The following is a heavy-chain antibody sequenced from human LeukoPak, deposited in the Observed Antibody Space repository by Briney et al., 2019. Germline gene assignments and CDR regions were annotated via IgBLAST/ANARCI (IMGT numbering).Heavy chain of an antibody. CDR1: GFTFSSYG. V-gene: IGHV3-30*18. CDR2: TSYDGSNK. D-gene: IGHD1-26*01. J-gene: IGHJ3*02. Sequence: TGRSLRLSCAASGFTFSSYGMHWVRQAPGKGPEWVAATSYDGSNKYYADSVKGRFTISRDNSKNTLYLQMNSLRAEDTAVYYCAKDLYRIVGVTRDTFDIWGQGTMVTVFS. CDR3: AKDLYRIVGVTRDTFDI.